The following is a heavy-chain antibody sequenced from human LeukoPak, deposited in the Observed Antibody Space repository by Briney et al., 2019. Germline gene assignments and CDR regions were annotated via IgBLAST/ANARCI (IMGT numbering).Heavy chain of an antibody. CDR3: AKGADYYDSSGYPEDFDY. J-gene: IGHJ4*02. V-gene: IGHV3-23*01. CDR2: ISGSGGST. D-gene: IGHD3-22*01. Sequence: GGSLRLSCEASGFTFNNYVMTWVRQAPGKGLEWVSAISGSGGSTYCADSVKGRFTISRDNSKNTLYLQMNSLRAEDTAVYYCAKGADYYDSSGYPEDFDYWGQGTLVTVSS. CDR1: GFTFNNYV.